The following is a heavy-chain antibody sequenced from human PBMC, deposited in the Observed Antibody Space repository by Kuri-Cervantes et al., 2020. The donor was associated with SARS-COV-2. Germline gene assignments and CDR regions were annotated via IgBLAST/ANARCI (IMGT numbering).Heavy chain of an antibody. CDR1: GYTFSDSY. V-gene: IGHV1-2*02. CDR2: IAPNSGGT. D-gene: IGHD4-11*01. J-gene: IGHJ5*02. Sequence: ASVKVSCKASGYTFSDSYIHWVRQAPGQGLEWMGWIAPNSGGTKYAQKFQGRVTMTRDTSTSSVYMELTRLRSDDTAVYFCARVPYSNYDWFDPWGQGTLVTGSS. CDR3: ARVPYSNYDWFDP.